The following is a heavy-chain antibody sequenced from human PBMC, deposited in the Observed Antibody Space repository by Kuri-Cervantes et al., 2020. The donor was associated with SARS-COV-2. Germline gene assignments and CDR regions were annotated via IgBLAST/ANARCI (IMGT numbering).Heavy chain of an antibody. V-gene: IGHV3-30*18. J-gene: IGHJ4*02. CDR3: AKDRVGAQDF. Sequence: SCKASGYTFTGYYMHWVRQAPGKGLEWVAVISHDGKNKKCIASGKGRFTISRDNSQNTLYLHMKSLRSEDTAMYYCAKDRVGAQDFWGQGTLVTVSS. CDR1: GYTFTGYY. D-gene: IGHD4/OR15-4a*01. CDR2: ISHDGKNK.